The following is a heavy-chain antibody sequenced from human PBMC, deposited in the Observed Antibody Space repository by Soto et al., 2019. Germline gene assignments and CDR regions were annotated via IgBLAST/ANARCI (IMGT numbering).Heavy chain of an antibody. CDR3: ARVSVVPPAIPPAY. CDR1: GYTFTSYA. V-gene: IGHV1-3*01. D-gene: IGHD2-2*01. J-gene: IGHJ4*02. Sequence: AASVKVSCKASGYTFTSYAMHWVRQAPGQRLEWMGWINAGNGNTKYSQKFQGRVTITRDTSASTAYMELSSLRSEDTAVYYCARVSVVPPAIPPAYWGQGTLVTVSS. CDR2: INAGNGNT.